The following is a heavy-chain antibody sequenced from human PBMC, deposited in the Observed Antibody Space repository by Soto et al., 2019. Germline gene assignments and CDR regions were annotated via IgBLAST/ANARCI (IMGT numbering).Heavy chain of an antibody. CDR3: AREVSGGDWEVGAYWSFAP. CDR2: ISTGSSRI. Sequence: EVELVESGGGFVQPGGSLRLSCAASGFTFSPYNMNWVRQAPGKGLEWVSYISTGSSRIFYADSVEGRFTVSRDNDLEFLGKNSLRVEDTAVYYSAREVSGGDWEVGAYWSFAPWGRGTRVTVS. D-gene: IGHD2-21*02. V-gene: IGHV3-48*01. J-gene: IGHJ2*01. CDR1: GFTFSPYN.